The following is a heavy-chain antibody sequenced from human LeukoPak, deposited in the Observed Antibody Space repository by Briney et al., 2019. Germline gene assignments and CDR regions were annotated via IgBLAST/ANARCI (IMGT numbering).Heavy chain of an antibody. D-gene: IGHD2-8*02. CDR1: GFSFSRYW. CDR2: IDTEGSTT. J-gene: IGHJ5*02. Sequence: GGSLRLSCAASGFSFSRYWMHWVRQAPGKGLVWVSYIDTEGSTTSYADSVKGRFTISRDNAKNTLYLQMNSLRVEDTAIYYCAREGSYLNTGASYYLHWFDPWGQGTLVTVSS. V-gene: IGHV3-74*01. CDR3: AREGSYLNTGASYYLHWFDP.